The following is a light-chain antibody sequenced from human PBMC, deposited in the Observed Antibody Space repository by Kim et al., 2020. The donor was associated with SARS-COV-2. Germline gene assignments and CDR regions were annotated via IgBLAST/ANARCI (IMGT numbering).Light chain of an antibody. V-gene: IGLV2-14*03. Sequence: SITISCTGTSSDVSGYNYVSWYQQHPGKAPKLMIYDGSNRPSGVSNRFSGSKSGNTASLTISGLQAEDEADYYCSSYTSSSTNYVFGTGTKVTVL. CDR2: DGS. CDR1: SSDVSGYNY. CDR3: SSYTSSSTNYV. J-gene: IGLJ1*01.